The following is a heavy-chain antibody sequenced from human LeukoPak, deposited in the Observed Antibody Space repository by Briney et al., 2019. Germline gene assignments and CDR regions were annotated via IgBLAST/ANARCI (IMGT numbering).Heavy chain of an antibody. Sequence: ASVKVSCKASGYTFTSYGISWVRQAPGQGLEWMGWISAYNGNTNYAQKLQGRVTMTTDTSTSTVYMELRSLRSDDTAVYYCARDSVSMVRGVIQPAGDYWGQGTLVTVSS. CDR3: ARDSVSMVRGVIQPAGDY. J-gene: IGHJ4*02. D-gene: IGHD3-10*01. CDR2: ISAYNGNT. V-gene: IGHV1-18*01. CDR1: GYTFTSYG.